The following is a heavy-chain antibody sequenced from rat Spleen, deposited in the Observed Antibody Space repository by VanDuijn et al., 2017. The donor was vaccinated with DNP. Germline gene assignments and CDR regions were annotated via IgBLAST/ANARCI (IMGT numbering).Heavy chain of an antibody. J-gene: IGHJ2*01. Sequence: EVQLVESGGGLAQPGRSLKLSCAASGFTFSDYYMAWVRRAPTKGLEWVAHISYDGVSTYNGGSVKGRFTISRDIAKNTLYLEMNSLRSEDMATYYCARHVLPLRVWDYWGQGVMVTVSS. D-gene: IGHD1-4*01. V-gene: IGHV5-22*01. CDR3: ARHVLPLRVWDY. CDR1: GFTFSDYY. CDR2: ISYDGVST.